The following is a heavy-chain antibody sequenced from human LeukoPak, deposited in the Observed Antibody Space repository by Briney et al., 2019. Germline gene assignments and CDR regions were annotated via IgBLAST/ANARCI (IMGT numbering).Heavy chain of an antibody. CDR3: AKGQGAAGATGRSSNWFDP. CDR2: ISGSGGNT. J-gene: IGHJ5*02. CDR1: GFTFSSYT. V-gene: IGHV3-23*01. D-gene: IGHD6-13*01. Sequence: GGSLRLSCAASGFTFSSYTMSWVRQAPGKGLEWVSGISGSGGNTYYADSVKGRFTISRDNSKNTLYLQMNSLRAEDTAIYYCAKGQGAAGATGRSSNWFDPWGQGTLVTVSS.